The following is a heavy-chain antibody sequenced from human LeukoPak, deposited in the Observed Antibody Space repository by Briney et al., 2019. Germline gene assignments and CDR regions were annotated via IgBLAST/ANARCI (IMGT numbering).Heavy chain of an antibody. CDR2: ISYDGSNK. CDR1: GFTFSSYA. J-gene: IGHJ4*02. Sequence: GRSLRLSCAASGFTFSSYAMHWVRQAPGKGLEWVAVISYDGSNKYYADSVKGRFTISRDNSKNTLYLQMDSLRAEDTAVYYCARDLDYWGQGTLVTVSS. V-gene: IGHV3-30*04. CDR3: ARDLDY.